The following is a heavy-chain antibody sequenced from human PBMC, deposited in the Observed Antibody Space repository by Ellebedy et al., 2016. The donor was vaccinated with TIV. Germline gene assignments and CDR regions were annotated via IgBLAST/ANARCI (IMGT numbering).Heavy chain of an antibody. CDR1: GFTFSSYW. CDR2: ITSDGSGT. D-gene: IGHD6-6*01. CDR3: ATLGSSSTFDY. Sequence: GESLKISCAASGFTFSSYWMHWVRQAPVKGLVWVSRITSDGSGTSYADSVQGRFTISRDNAKHTLYLQMNSLRAEDTAVYYCATLGSSSTFDYWGQGTLVTVSS. V-gene: IGHV3-74*01. J-gene: IGHJ4*02.